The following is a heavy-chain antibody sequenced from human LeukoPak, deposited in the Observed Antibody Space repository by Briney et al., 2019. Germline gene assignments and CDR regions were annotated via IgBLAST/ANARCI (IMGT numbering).Heavy chain of an antibody. CDR1: GFTVSSNY. J-gene: IGHJ4*02. CDR2: IYSGGST. CDR3: ARGIIAAAGKVFDY. V-gene: IGHV3-66*01. Sequence: GGSLRLPCAASGFTVSSNYMSWVRQAPGKGLEWVSVIYSGGSTYYADSVKGRFTISRDNAKNSLYLQMNSLRAEDTAVYYCARGIIAAAGKVFDYWGQGTLVTVSS. D-gene: IGHD6-13*01.